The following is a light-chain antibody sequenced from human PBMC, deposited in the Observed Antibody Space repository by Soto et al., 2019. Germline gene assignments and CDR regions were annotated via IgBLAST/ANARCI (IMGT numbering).Light chain of an antibody. Sequence: EIVMTQSPATLSLSPGERATLSCRASQSVSANLAWYQQKPGQAPRLLIYGASTRATGIPARFSGSGSGTEFTLTISRLQSEDFAVYCCQQYNNWPQTFGQGTKVEIK. CDR2: GAS. CDR1: QSVSAN. J-gene: IGKJ1*01. CDR3: QQYNNWPQT. V-gene: IGKV3-15*01.